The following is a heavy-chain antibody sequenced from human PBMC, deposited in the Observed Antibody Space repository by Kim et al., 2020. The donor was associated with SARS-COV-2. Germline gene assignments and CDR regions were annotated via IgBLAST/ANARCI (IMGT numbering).Heavy chain of an antibody. D-gene: IGHD5-18*01. V-gene: IGHV3-53*04. J-gene: IGHJ6*02. Sequence: VKGQLTISRHNTKNALYLQMNSLRAEDTAVYYCARDREYSYGSLLYYGMDVWGQGTTVTVSS. CDR3: ARDREYSYGSLLYYGMDV.